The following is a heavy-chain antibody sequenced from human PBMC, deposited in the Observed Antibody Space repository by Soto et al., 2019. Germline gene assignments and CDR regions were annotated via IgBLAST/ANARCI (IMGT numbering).Heavy chain of an antibody. V-gene: IGHV4-38-2*01. CDR1: GYSISSGSY. CDR2: TYLSGST. J-gene: IGHJ3*02. CDR3: ARRNSFGVVIGEDAFDI. Sequence: SETLSLTCAVSGYSISSGSYWGWIRQPPGKELEWIGSTYLSGSTYYNPSLKSRVPISVDTSKNQFSLKLSSVTAPDTAVYYCARRNSFGVVIGEDAFDIWGQWTRVTVSS. D-gene: IGHD3-3*01.